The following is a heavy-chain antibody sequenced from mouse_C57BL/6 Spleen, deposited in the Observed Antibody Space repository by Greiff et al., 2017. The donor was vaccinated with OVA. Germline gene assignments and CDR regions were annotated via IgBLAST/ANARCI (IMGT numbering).Heavy chain of an antibody. J-gene: IGHJ4*01. V-gene: IGHV1-81*01. D-gene: IGHD2-12*01. CDR3: ARPDSHYYAMDY. Sequence: VKLQQSGAELARPGASVKLSCKASGYTFPSSGISWVKPRTGQGLEWIGEIYPRSGNTYYNEKFKGKATLTADKSSSTAYMELRSLTSEDSAVYFCARPDSHYYAMDYWGQGTSVTVSS. CDR1: GYTFPSSG. CDR2: IYPRSGNT.